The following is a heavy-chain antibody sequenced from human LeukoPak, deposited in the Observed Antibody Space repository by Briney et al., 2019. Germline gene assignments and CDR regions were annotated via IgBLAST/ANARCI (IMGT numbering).Heavy chain of an antibody. D-gene: IGHD1-26*01. Sequence: GASVKVSCKASGYTFTSYYMHWVRQAPGQGLEWMGGIIPIFGTANYAQKFQGRVTITADKSTSTAYMELSSLRSEDTAVYYCARESPLQWENTSEHYYYYYYMDVWGKGTTVTVSS. CDR1: GYTFTSYY. CDR3: ARESPLQWENTSEHYYYYYYMDV. V-gene: IGHV1-69*06. J-gene: IGHJ6*03. CDR2: IIPIFGTA.